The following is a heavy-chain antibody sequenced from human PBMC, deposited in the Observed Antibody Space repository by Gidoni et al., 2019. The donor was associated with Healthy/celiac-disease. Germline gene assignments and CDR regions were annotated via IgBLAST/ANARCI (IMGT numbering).Heavy chain of an antibody. CDR1: GFTFSSYG. Sequence: QVQLVESGGGVVQPGRSLRLSCAASGFTFSSYGMHWVRQAPGKGLEWVAVISYDGSNKYYADSVKGRFTISRDNSKNTLYLQMNSLRAEDTAVYYCAAGLKWELPPPYYYYGMDVWGQGTTVTVSS. CDR2: ISYDGSNK. J-gene: IGHJ6*02. D-gene: IGHD1-26*01. CDR3: AAGLKWELPPPYYYYGMDV. V-gene: IGHV3-30*03.